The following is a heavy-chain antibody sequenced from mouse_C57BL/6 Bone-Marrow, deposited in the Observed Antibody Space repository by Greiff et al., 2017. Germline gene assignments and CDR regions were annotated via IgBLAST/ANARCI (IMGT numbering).Heavy chain of an antibody. D-gene: IGHD2-4*01. Sequence: VQLQQSGAELVRPGSSVKLSCKTSGYTFTSYCIHWVKQRPGQGLEWIGYIYPGNGYTEYNEKFKGKATLTSDTSSSTAYMQLSSLTSEDSANSFCSRFYYDFDLFAYWGQGTLVTVSA. CDR1: GYTFTSYC. J-gene: IGHJ3*01. V-gene: IGHV1-58*01. CDR3: SRFYYDFDLFAY. CDR2: IYPGNGYT.